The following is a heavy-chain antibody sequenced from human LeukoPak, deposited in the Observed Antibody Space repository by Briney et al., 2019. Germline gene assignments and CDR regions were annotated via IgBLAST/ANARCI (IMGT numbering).Heavy chain of an antibody. CDR2: MNPNSGNT. D-gene: IGHD3-22*01. CDR1: GYTFTSYD. CDR3: ATVTDDNSGYYYNSRYFDL. V-gene: IGHV1-8*01. J-gene: IGHJ2*01. Sequence: ASVKVSCKASGYTFTSYDINWVRQATGQGLEWMGWMNPNSGNTGYAQKFQGRVTMTRNTSISTAYMELSSLRSEDTAVYYCATVTDDNSGYYYNSRYFDLWGRGTLVTVSS.